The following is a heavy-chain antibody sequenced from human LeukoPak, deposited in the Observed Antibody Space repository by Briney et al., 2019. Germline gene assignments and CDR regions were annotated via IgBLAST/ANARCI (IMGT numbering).Heavy chain of an antibody. CDR3: ARVVVAADRINWFDP. V-gene: IGHV3-11*04. CDR2: ISSSGSTI. J-gene: IGHJ5*02. CDR1: GFTFSDYY. D-gene: IGHD2-15*01. Sequence: GGSLRLSCAASGFTFSDYYMSWIRQAPGKGLEWVSYISSSGSTIYYADSVKGRFTISRDNAKNSLYLQMNSLRAEDTAVYYCARVVVAADRINWFDPWGQGTLVTVPS.